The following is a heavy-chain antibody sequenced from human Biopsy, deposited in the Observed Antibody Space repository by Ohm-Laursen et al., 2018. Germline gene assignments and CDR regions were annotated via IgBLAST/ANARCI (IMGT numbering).Heavy chain of an antibody. CDR2: VYYTGST. CDR3: ARDRGYYSDRTVPGYFDL. D-gene: IGHD3-22*01. V-gene: IGHV4-59*01. J-gene: IGHJ2*01. Sequence: SETLSLTCYVSGGDINNYYWSWIRQPAGKGLEWIGCVYYTGSTDYNPSLQSRVTISVDTSKNHFSLRLRSVTPADTAIYYCARDRGYYSDRTVPGYFDLWGRGTLVTVSS. CDR1: GGDINNYY.